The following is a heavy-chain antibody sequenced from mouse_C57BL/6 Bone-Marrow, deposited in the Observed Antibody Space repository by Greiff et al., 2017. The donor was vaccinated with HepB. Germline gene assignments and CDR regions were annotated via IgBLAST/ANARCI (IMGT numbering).Heavy chain of an antibody. CDR1: GFTFTDYY. V-gene: IGHV7-3*01. J-gene: IGHJ2*01. CDR3: ASLYYGPYYFDY. CDR2: IRNKANGYTT. D-gene: IGHD2-1*01. Sequence: EVKLLESGGGLVQPGGSLSLSCAASGFTFTDYYMSWVRQPPGKALEWLGFIRNKANGYTTEYSASVKGRFTISRDNSQSILYLQMNALRAEDSATYYCASLYYGPYYFDYWGQGTTLTVSS.